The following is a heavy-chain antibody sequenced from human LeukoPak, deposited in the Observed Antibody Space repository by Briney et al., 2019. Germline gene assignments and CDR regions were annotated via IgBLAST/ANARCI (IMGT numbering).Heavy chain of an antibody. CDR3: AFGMQGATFAYDAFDI. Sequence: ASVKVSCKASGYTFTSYDIHWVRQATGQGLEWMGWMNPNSGNTGYAQKFQGRVTMTRNTSISTAYMELSSLRSEDTAVYYCAFGMQGATFAYDAFDIWGQGTMVTVSS. V-gene: IGHV1-8*01. J-gene: IGHJ3*02. D-gene: IGHD1-26*01. CDR1: GYTFTSYD. CDR2: MNPNSGNT.